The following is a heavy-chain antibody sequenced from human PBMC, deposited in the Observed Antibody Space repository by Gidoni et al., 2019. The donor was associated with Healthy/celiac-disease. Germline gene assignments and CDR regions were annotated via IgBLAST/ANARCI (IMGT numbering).Heavy chain of an antibody. J-gene: IGHJ3*02. D-gene: IGHD2-15*01. Sequence: QPQLQESGPGLVKPSETLSLTCTVSGCPISSSSYYWGWIRQPPGKGLEWIGSMYYSGSTYYNPSLKSRVTISVDTSKNQFSLKLSSVTAADTAVYYCARSVPVVTPDAFDIWGQGTMVTVSS. V-gene: IGHV4-39*07. CDR2: MYYSGST. CDR3: ARSVPVVTPDAFDI. CDR1: GCPISSSSYY.